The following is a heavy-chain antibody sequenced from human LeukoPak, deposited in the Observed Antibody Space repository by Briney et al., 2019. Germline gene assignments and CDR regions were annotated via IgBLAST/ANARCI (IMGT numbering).Heavy chain of an antibody. D-gene: IGHD3-10*01. CDR1: GGSISSYH. J-gene: IGHJ6*03. Sequence: SETLSLTCTVSGGSISSYHWSWIRQPAGKGLEWIGRIYTSGSTNYNPSLKSRVTMSVDTSKNQFSLKLSSVTAADTAVYYCARVPMVRGVKEVFYYMDVWGKGTTVTVSS. V-gene: IGHV4-4*07. CDR3: ARVPMVRGVKEVFYYMDV. CDR2: IYTSGST.